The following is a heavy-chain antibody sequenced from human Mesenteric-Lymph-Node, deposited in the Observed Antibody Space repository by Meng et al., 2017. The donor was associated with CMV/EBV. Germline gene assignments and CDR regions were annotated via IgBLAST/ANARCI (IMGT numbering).Heavy chain of an antibody. CDR1: GGSCSTYA. D-gene: IGHD2-15*01. CDR2: IIPLFGTA. CDR3: AREGARGPKNPFDY. V-gene: IGHV1-69*06. Sequence: KTSGGSCSTYAISWVRQAPGQGLEWMGGIIPLFGTANYAQKFQGRVTITADKSTSTVYMELSSLRSEDTAVYYCAREGARGPKNPFDYWGQGTLVTVSS. J-gene: IGHJ4*02.